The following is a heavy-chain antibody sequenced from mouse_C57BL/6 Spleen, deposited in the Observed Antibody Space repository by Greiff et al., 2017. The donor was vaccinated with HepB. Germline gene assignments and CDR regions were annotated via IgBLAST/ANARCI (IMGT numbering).Heavy chain of an antibody. D-gene: IGHD1-1*01. J-gene: IGHJ1*03. Sequence: QVQLQQSGPGLVAPSQSLSITCTVSGFSLTSYGVHWVRQPPGKGLEWLVVIWSDGSTTYNSALKSRLSISKDNSKSQVFLKMNSLQTDDTAMYYCARQGYGSSSHWYFDVWGTGTTVTVSS. CDR1: GFSLTSYG. CDR2: IWSDGST. CDR3: ARQGYGSSSHWYFDV. V-gene: IGHV2-6-1*01.